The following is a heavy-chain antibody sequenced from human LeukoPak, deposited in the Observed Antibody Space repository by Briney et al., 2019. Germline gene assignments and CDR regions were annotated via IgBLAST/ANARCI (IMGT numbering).Heavy chain of an antibody. Sequence: PGGSLRLSCAASGFTFSSYAMSWVRQAPGKGLEWVSLISGSGGSTYYADSVKGRFTISRDNSKNSLYLQMNSLRTEDTALYYCAKDSHHRGITIFGVAGMDVWGKGTTVTVSS. V-gene: IGHV3-43*02. CDR1: GFTFSSYA. D-gene: IGHD3-3*01. CDR3: AKDSHHRGITIFGVAGMDV. CDR2: ISGSGGST. J-gene: IGHJ6*03.